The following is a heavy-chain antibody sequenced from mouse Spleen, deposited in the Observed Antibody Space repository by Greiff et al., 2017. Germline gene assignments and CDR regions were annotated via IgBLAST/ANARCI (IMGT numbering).Heavy chain of an antibody. D-gene: IGHD4-1*01. J-gene: IGHJ4*01. CDR1: GYTFTSYW. CDR2: INPSSGYT. CDR3: ARSNYYAMDY. V-gene: IGHV1-7*01. Sequence: QVQLQQSGAELAKPGASVKLSCKASGYTFTSYWMHWVKQRPGQGLEWIGYINPSSGYTKYNQKFKDQATLTADKSSSTAYMQLSSLTYEDSAVYYCARSNYYAMDYWGQGTSVTVSS.